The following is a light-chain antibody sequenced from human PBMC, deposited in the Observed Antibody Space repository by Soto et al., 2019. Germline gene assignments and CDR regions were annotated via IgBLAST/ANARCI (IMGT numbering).Light chain of an antibody. CDR2: GNN. CDR1: SSNIGAGYD. V-gene: IGLV1-40*01. CDR3: QSYDSSLSGYVI. J-gene: IGLJ2*01. Sequence: QSVLAQPPSVSGAPGQRVTISCTGSSSNIGAGYDVHWYQQLPGTAPKLLIYGNNNRPSGVPDRFSGSRSVTSASLAITGLQAEDEADYYCQSYDSSLSGYVIFGGGTKVTVL.